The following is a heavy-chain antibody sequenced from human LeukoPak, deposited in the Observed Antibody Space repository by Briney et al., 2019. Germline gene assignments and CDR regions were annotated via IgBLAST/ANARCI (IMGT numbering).Heavy chain of an antibody. V-gene: IGHV3-7*01. J-gene: IGHJ5*02. Sequence: GGSLRLSCAVSGFNINNYWMTGYRQAPGKGLECVAHIKGDASEKYYVDSVKGRFTISRDNAENSLYLQMNSLRAEDTAVYYCARQAGVTWGQGTLVTVSS. CDR2: IKGDASEK. CDR3: ARQAGVT. D-gene: IGHD6-19*01. CDR1: GFNINNYW.